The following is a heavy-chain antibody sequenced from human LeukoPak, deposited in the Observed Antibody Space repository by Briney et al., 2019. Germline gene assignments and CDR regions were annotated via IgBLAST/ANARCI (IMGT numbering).Heavy chain of an antibody. Sequence: GSLRLSCAASGFTFSSYAMRWVRQAPGKGLEWVAVISYDGSNKYYADSVKGRFTISRDNSKNTLYLQMNSLRAEDTAVYYCASLGGYGYGNYWGQGTLVTVSS. CDR2: ISYDGSNK. D-gene: IGHD5-12*01. CDR3: ASLGGYGYGNY. V-gene: IGHV3-30-3*01. CDR1: GFTFSSYA. J-gene: IGHJ4*02.